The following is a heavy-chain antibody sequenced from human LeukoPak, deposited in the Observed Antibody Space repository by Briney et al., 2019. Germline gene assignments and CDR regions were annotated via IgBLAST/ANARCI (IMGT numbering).Heavy chain of an antibody. Sequence: SETLSLTCAVYGGSFSGYYWSWIRQPPGKGLEWIGYIYYSGSTKYNPSLKSRVTISVDTSKNQFALKLSSVTAADTAVYYCARHSSWNSDHYYYGMDVWGQGTTVTVSS. CDR1: GGSFSGYY. CDR3: ARHSSWNSDHYYYGMDV. D-gene: IGHD1-7*01. CDR2: IYYSGST. V-gene: IGHV4-59*08. J-gene: IGHJ6*02.